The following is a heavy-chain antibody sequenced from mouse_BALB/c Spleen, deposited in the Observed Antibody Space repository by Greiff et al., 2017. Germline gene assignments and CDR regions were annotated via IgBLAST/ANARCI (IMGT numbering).Heavy chain of an antibody. J-gene: IGHJ1*01. CDR2: IWTGGGT. V-gene: IGHV2-9-2*01. Sequence: QVQLQQSGPGLVAPSQSLSITCTVSGFSLTSYDISWIRQPPGKGLEWLGVIWTGGGTNYNSAFMSRLSISKDNSKSQVFLKMNSLQTDDTAIYYCVRDRVTTVVDWYFDVWGAGTTVTVSS. D-gene: IGHD1-1*01. CDR1: GFSLTSYD. CDR3: VRDRVTTVVDWYFDV.